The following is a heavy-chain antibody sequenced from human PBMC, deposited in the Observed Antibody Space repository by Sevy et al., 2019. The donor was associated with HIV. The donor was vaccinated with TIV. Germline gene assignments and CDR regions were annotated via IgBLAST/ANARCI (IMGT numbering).Heavy chain of an antibody. D-gene: IGHD5-12*01. J-gene: IGHJ5*02. CDR3: ARAPPVRSGDDSLNWIDP. CDR1: GGPISSYY. V-gene: IGHV4-59*01. CDR2: IHYSGST. Sequence: SETLSLTCSVSGGPISSYYWSWIRQPPGKRLEWIGYIHYSGSTNYNPSLNSRLTISVDTSKNQFSLRLTSVTAADTAVYYCARAPPVRSGDDSLNWIDPWGQGILVTVSS.